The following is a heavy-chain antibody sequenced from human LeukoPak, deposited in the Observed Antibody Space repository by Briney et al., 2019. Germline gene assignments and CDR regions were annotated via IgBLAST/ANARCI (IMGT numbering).Heavy chain of an antibody. V-gene: IGHV3-33*01. Sequence: PGGSLRLSCAASGFTFSNYGMQWLRQAPGKGLEGVAVIWYDGSNKFYADSVRGRFTISRDNSKNTLDLQMNSLRAEDTAVYYCARAGYASGRGMDVWGQGPTVPVSS. CDR1: GFTFSNYG. CDR3: ARAGYASGRGMDV. CDR2: IWYDGSNK. J-gene: IGHJ6*02. D-gene: IGHD3-10*01.